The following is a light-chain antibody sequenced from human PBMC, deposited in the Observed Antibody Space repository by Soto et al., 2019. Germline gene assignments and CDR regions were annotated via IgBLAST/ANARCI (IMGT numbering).Light chain of an antibody. J-gene: IGKJ2*03. CDR3: QQYNSYYS. V-gene: IGKV1-5*01. Sequence: DIEITQSPSTLSASVGDRVNITFRASQSISSWLAWYQRQPGKAPKRLIYAASSSQSGVPSRLSGGGSGTEFTLTIRSLQPEDSATYYCQQYNSYYSFGQGTKVDIK. CDR1: QSISSW. CDR2: AAS.